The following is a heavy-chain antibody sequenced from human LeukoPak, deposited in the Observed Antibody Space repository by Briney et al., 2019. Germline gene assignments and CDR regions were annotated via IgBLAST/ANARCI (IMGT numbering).Heavy chain of an antibody. V-gene: IGHV3-23*01. CDR1: GFTFAGYA. D-gene: IGHD3-22*01. J-gene: IGHJ4*02. Sequence: GGSLRLSCAASGFTFAGYAMTWVRQAPGKGLEWVSLISGSGGSTYYADAVKGRFTISRDNSKNTLYLQMNSLRAEDTAVYYCAKGRYYDSRAYYSLDYFDYWGQGALVTVSS. CDR2: ISGSGGST. CDR3: AKGRYYDSRAYYSLDYFDY.